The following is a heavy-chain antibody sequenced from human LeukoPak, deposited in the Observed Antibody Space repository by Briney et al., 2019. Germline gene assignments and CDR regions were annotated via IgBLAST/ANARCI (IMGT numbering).Heavy chain of an antibody. CDR1: GFTFNNVA. Sequence: PGGSLRLSCAASGFTFNNVAMSWVPEARGKALVYVSTIRGSGGSKFYADSVKGRFPISRDNAKNTLFLQMNSLRIEDTAIYYCAKAGSSGWSSSGGDYWGQGSLVTVSS. CDR2: IRGSGGSK. CDR3: AKAGSSGWSSSGGDY. J-gene: IGHJ4*02. V-gene: IGHV3-23*01. D-gene: IGHD6-19*01.